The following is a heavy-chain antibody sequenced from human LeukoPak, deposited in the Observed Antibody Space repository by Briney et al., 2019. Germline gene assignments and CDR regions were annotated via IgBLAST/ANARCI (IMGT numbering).Heavy chain of an antibody. CDR2: INPNSGGT. CDR1: GYTFTGYY. CDR3: ARAGLVATTSFDY. J-gene: IGHJ4*02. D-gene: IGHD5-24*01. Sequence: ASVKVSCKASGYTFTGYYMHWVRQAPGQGLEWMGWINPNSGGTNYAQKFQGRVTMTRDTSISTAYMELSRLRSDDTAVYYCARAGLVATTSFDYWGQGTLVTVSS. V-gene: IGHV1-2*02.